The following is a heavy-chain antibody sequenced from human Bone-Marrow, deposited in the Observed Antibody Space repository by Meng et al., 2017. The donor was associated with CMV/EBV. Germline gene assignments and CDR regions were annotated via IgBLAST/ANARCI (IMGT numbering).Heavy chain of an antibody. D-gene: IGHD6-13*01. CDR3: ASGQQLDGWGEGYYYYYGMDA. V-gene: IGHV1-2*02. CDR2: INPNSGGT. Sequence: ASVKVSCKASGYTFTGYYMHWVRQAPGQGLEWMGWINPNSGGTNYAQKFQGRVTMTRDTSISTAYMELSRLRSDDTAVYYCASGQQLDGWGEGYYYYYGMDAWGQGTTVTVSS. J-gene: IGHJ6*02. CDR1: GYTFTGYY.